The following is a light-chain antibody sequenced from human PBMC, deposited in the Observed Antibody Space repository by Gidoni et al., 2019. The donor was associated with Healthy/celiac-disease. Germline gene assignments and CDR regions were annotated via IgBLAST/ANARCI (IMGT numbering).Light chain of an antibody. CDR2: KAS. J-gene: IGKJ1*01. V-gene: IGKV1-5*03. CDR3: QQYNSYWT. CDR1: QSISSW. Sequence: DIQMTQSPSTLSASVGDSVTIPCRASQSISSWLAWYQQKPGKAPKLLIYKASSLESGVPSRFSGSGSGTEFTLTISSLQPDDFATYYCQQYNSYWTFGQXTKVEIK.